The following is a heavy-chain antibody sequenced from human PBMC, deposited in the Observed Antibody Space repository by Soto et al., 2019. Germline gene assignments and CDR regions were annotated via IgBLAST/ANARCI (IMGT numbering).Heavy chain of an antibody. CDR2: IYWDDDK. CDR1: GFSLSTSGVG. D-gene: IGHD6-19*01. CDR3: ALEYSSGWQYPDRVHFDY. V-gene: IGHV2-5*02. J-gene: IGHJ4*02. Sequence: QITLKESGPTLVKPTQTLTLTCTFSGFSLSTSGVGVGWIRQPPGKALEWLALIYWDDDKRYSPSLKSRLTITKDTSKNQVVLTMTIMDPVDTATYYCALEYSSGWQYPDRVHFDYWGQGTLVTVSS.